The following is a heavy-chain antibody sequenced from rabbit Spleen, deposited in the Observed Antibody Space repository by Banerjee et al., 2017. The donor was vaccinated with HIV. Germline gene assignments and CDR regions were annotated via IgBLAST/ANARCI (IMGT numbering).Heavy chain of an antibody. D-gene: IGHD1-1*01. CDR2: AYAGSSGGT. J-gene: IGHJ6*01. Sequence: QEQLVESGGGLVQPGGSLTLTCKASGFSFNSGYDMCWVRQAPGKGLEWVACAYAGSSGGTYSATWAKGRFTISKTSSTTVTLQMNSLTSADTATYFCARDSATSFSTYGMDLWGPGTLVTVS. CDR1: GFSFNSGYD. V-gene: IGHV1S45*01. CDR3: ARDSATSFSTYGMDL.